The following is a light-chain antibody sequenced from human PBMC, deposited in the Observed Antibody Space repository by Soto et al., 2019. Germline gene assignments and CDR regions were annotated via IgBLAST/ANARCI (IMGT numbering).Light chain of an antibody. CDR3: CSYARSPYV. J-gene: IGLJ1*01. Sequence: QSVLTQPRSVSGSPGQSVAISCTGTSSDVGAYDYVSWYQQHPGKAPKLMIYDVTKRPSGVPDRFSGSKSGNTASLTISGLQPEDESDYYCCSYARSPYVFGTGNKVTVL. CDR2: DVT. V-gene: IGLV2-11*01. CDR1: SSDVGAYDY.